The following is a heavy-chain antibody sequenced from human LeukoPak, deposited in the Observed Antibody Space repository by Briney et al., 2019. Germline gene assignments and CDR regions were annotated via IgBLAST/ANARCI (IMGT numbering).Heavy chain of an antibody. CDR3: ARAHYALSNRPWTPFDY. V-gene: IGHV3-7*01. D-gene: IGHD1-14*01. J-gene: IGHJ4*02. CDR1: GFTFSSYG. CDR2: MKQDGSEK. Sequence: PGGSLRLSCAASGFTFSSYGMSWVRQAPGKGLEWVANMKQDGSEKYYVDSVKGRFTISRDNAKNSLYLQMNSLRAEDTAVYYCARAHYALSNRPWTPFDYWGQGTLVTVSS.